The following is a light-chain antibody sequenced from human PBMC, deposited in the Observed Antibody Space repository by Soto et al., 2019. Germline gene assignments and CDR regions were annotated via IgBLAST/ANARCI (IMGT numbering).Light chain of an antibody. CDR1: QSISTW. Sequence: DIQMTQSPPTLSASVGDRVTITCRASQSISTWLAWYQQRPGKAPKLLIYRASALQSGVPSRLSGSGSGTTFTLTISSLQPDDFATYYCQQYSGYPGFGQGTRVEIK. J-gene: IGKJ1*01. CDR2: RAS. V-gene: IGKV1-5*03. CDR3: QQYSGYPG.